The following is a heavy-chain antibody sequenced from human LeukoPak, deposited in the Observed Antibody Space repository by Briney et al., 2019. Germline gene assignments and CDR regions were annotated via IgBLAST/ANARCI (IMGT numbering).Heavy chain of an antibody. CDR1: GLTVSRNY. J-gene: IGHJ4*02. Sequence: PGGSLRLSCAASGLTVSRNYMSWVRQAPGQGLEWVSIIYSGGSTIYGDSVKGRFTISRDNSKNTLFLHMNSLRAEDTAVYYCARLVAGAGITYWGQGTLVTVSS. CDR2: IYSGGST. D-gene: IGHD6-19*01. V-gene: IGHV3-53*01. CDR3: ARLVAGAGITY.